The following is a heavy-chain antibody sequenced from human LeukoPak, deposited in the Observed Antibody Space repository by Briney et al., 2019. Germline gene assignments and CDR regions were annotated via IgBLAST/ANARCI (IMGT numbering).Heavy chain of an antibody. D-gene: IGHD1-26*01. CDR3: ARDGSYKFDY. Sequence: AGGSLRLSCAASGFTFSNSWMHWVRQTPGKGLVWVSCLRSDGTTTYAESVKGRFTISRDSAKNTLYLQMNSLRAEDTVVYYCARDGSYKFDYWGQGTLVTVSP. V-gene: IGHV3-74*01. CDR2: LRSDGTT. J-gene: IGHJ4*02. CDR1: GFTFSNSW.